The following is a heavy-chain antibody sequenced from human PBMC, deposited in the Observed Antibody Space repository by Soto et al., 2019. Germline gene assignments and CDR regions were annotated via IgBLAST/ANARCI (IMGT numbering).Heavy chain of an antibody. CDR2: IWYDGSNK. D-gene: IGHD2-15*01. J-gene: IGHJ4*02. CDR3: AREAGRGPVTAGFDY. Sequence: QVQLVESGGGVVQPGRSLRLSCAASGFTFSSYGMHWVRQAPGKGLEWVAVIWYDGSNKYYADSVKGRFTNSRDNSKKTLYLQMNSLRAEDTAVYYCAREAGRGPVTAGFDYWGQGILVTVSS. CDR1: GFTFSSYG. V-gene: IGHV3-33*01.